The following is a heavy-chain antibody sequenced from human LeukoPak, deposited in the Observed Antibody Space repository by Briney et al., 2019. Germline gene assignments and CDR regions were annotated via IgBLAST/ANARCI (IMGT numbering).Heavy chain of an antibody. J-gene: IGHJ3*02. Sequence: GGSLRLSCAASGFTFSTYWVYWVRQAPGKGLVWVSRIKGGGSITTYADSVKGRFTISRDNAKNTVFLQMNSLRAEDTAVYYCARVGVSWGGFDIWGQGTMVTVSS. D-gene: IGHD7-27*01. CDR2: IKGGGSIT. CDR3: ARVGVSWGGFDI. V-gene: IGHV3-74*03. CDR1: GFTFSTYW.